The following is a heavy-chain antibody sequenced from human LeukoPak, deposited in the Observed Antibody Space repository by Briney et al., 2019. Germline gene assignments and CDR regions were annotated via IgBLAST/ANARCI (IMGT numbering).Heavy chain of an antibody. CDR1: GGTFSSYT. V-gene: IGHV1-69*01. Sequence: SVKVSCKASGGTFSSYTISWVRQAPGQGLEWMGGIIPIFGTANYAQKFQGRVTITADESTSTAYMELSSLRSEDTAVYYCARSEEGSGWYRGYYYYYMDVWGKGTTVTVSS. CDR2: IIPIFGTA. CDR3: ARSEEGSGWYRGYYYYYMDV. J-gene: IGHJ6*03. D-gene: IGHD6-19*01.